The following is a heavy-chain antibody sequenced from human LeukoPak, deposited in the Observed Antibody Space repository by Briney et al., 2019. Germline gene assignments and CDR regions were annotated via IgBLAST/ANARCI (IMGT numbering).Heavy chain of an antibody. CDR1: GGSISSDNW. D-gene: IGHD2-8*01. CDR3: AREGRGVSVGMDV. CDR2: IYQRGSP. Sequence: PSETLSLTCAVSGGSISSDNWWSWIRQPPGKGLEWIGEIYQRGSPNYNPSLKSRVTMSVDTSKSQFSLKLSSVSVADTAVYFCAREGRGVSVGMDVWGQGTTVTVSS. V-gene: IGHV4-4*02. J-gene: IGHJ6*02.